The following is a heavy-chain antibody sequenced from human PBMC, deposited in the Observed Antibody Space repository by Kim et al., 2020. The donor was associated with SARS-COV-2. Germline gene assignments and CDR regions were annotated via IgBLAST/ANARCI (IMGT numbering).Heavy chain of an antibody. V-gene: IGHV3-48*04. Sequence: SSSSTIYYAESVKGRFTISRDNAKNSLYLQMNSLGAEDTAVYYWASGIVRWGQGTLVTVSS. J-gene: IGHJ4*02. D-gene: IGHD3-16*02. CDR3: ASGIVR. CDR2: SSSSTI.